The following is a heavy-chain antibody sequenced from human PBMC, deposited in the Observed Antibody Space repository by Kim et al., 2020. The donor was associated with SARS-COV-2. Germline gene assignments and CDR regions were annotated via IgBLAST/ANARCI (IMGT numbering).Heavy chain of an antibody. V-gene: IGHV3-66*01. CDR3: ATVVFYYDAGYFKN. Sequence: GGSLRLSCAASGYTVTYSYMGWVRQAPGKGMEWVSFIYSGGNTIYAHSVKGRLIISRDHSKNTLYLQMNSLRAEVTAVYYCATVVFYYDAGYFKNWGQGTLVIFSS. J-gene: IGHJ1*01. CDR1: GYTVTYSY. CDR2: IYSGGNT. D-gene: IGHD3-22*01.